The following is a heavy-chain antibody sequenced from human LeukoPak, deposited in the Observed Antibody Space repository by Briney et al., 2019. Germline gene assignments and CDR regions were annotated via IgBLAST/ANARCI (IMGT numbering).Heavy chain of an antibody. V-gene: IGHV4-39*01. D-gene: IGHD6-13*01. J-gene: IGHJ4*02. CDR1: GGSISSSSYY. CDR3: ARGLIGYSSSWYSTYYFDY. CDR2: IYYSGST. Sequence: SETLSLTCTVSGGSISSSSYYWGWIRQPPGKGLEWIGSIYYSGSTYYNPSLKSRVTISVDTSKNQFSLKLSSVTAADTAVYYCARGLIGYSSSWYSTYYFDYWGQGTLVTVSS.